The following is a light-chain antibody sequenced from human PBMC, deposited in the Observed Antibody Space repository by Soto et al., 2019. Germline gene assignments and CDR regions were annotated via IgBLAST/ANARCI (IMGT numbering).Light chain of an antibody. CDR2: DAF. Sequence: DIVLTQSPATLSFSAGERATISCRASQSISNSLAWYQQKPGQAPRLIINDAFNRATGIPARFSGSGSGTDFTLTISGLEPEDFAVYYCQQYGSLSWTFGQGTKVDIK. V-gene: IGKV3-11*01. J-gene: IGKJ1*01. CDR3: QQYGSLSWT. CDR1: QSISNS.